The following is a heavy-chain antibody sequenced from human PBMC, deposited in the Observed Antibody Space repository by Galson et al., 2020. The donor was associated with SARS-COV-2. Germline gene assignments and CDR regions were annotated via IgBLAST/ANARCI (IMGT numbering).Heavy chain of an antibody. J-gene: IGHJ4*02. Sequence: ASETLSLTCTVSGGSISSGGYYWSWIRPHPGKGLEWIGYIYYSGSTYYNPSLKSRVTISVDTSKNQFSLKLSSVTATDTAVYYWATSIAAAGFDYWGQGTLVTVSS. CDR1: GGSISSGGYY. CDR3: ATSIAAAGFDY. D-gene: IGHD6-13*01. CDR2: IYYSGST. V-gene: IGHV4-31*03.